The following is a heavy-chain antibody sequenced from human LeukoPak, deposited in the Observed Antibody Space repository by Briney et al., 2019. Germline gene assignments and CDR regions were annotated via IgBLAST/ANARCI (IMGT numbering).Heavy chain of an antibody. CDR2: ISGSGGST. CDR3: AKLDCSGSYCFDY. V-gene: IGHV3-23*01. D-gene: IGHD1-26*01. Sequence: PGGSLRLSCAASGFTFSRYAMSWVRQAPGKGLEWVSAISGSGGSTYYADSVKGRFTISRDNSKNTLYLQMNSLRAEDTAVYYCAKLDCSGSYCFDYWGQGTLVTVSS. J-gene: IGHJ4*02. CDR1: GFTFSRYA.